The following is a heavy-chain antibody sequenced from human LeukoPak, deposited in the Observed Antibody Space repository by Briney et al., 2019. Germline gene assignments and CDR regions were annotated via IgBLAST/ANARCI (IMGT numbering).Heavy chain of an antibody. J-gene: IGHJ3*02. CDR1: GLTFSSYE. Sequence: GGSLRLSCAASGLTFSSYEMNWVRQAPGKGLGWVSYISSSGSTIYYADSVKGRFTISRDNAKNSLYLQMSSLRAEDTAVYYCARATEEMATTRGAFDIWGQGTMVTVSS. V-gene: IGHV3-48*03. CDR2: ISSSGSTI. CDR3: ARATEEMATTRGAFDI. D-gene: IGHD5-24*01.